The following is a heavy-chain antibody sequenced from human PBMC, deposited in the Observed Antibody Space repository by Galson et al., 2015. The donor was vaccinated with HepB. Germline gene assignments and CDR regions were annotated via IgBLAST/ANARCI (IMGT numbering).Heavy chain of an antibody. V-gene: IGHV1-69*13. CDR2: IIPIFGTA. J-gene: IGHJ5*02. CDR3: ARRVVPAAMHSVNWFDP. Sequence: QSGAEVKKPGTSVKVSCKASGGTFSSYAISWVRQAPGQGLEWMGGIIPIFGTANYAQKFQGRVTITADESTSTAYMELSSLRSEDTAVYYCARRVVPAAMHSVNWFDPWGQGTLVTVSS. CDR1: GGTFSSYA. D-gene: IGHD2-2*01.